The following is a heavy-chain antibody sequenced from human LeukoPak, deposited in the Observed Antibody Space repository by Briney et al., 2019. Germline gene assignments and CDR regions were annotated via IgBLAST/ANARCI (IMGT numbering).Heavy chain of an antibody. J-gene: IGHJ3*02. Sequence: KPSETLSLTCAVYGGSFSGYYWSWIRQPPGKGLEWIGEINRSGSTNYNPSLKSRVTISVDTSKNQFSLKLSSVTAADTAVYYCARDGSGSYPLAFDIWGQGTMVTVSS. V-gene: IGHV4-34*01. CDR1: GGSFSGYY. CDR3: ARDGSGSYPLAFDI. D-gene: IGHD3-10*01. CDR2: INRSGST.